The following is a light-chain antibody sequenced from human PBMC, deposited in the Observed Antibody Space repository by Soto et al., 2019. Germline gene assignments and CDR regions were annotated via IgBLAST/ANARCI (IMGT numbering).Light chain of an antibody. V-gene: IGLV2-14*01. CDR2: EVS. J-gene: IGLJ7*01. CDR1: SSDVGNYNY. CDR3: SSSTGSSTLAV. Sequence: QSALTQPASVSGSPGQSITISCTGTSSDVGNYNYVSWYQQHPGKAPKLLIYEVSNRPSGVSNRFSGSKSGNTASLTISGLQAEDEADYYCSSSTGSSTLAVFGTGTQLTVL.